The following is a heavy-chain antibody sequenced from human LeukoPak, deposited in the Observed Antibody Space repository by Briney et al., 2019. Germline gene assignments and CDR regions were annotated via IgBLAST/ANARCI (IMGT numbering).Heavy chain of an antibody. CDR3: ARRPLGKEWFDP. CDR1: GGSFSGYY. D-gene: IGHD1-26*01. J-gene: IGHJ5*02. CDR2: INHSGST. Sequence: PSETLSLTCAVYGGSFSGYYWSWIRQPPGKGLEWIGEINHSGSTNYNPSLKSRVTISVDTSKNQFSLKLSSVTAADTAVYYCARRPLGKEWFDPWGQGTLVTVSS. V-gene: IGHV4-34*01.